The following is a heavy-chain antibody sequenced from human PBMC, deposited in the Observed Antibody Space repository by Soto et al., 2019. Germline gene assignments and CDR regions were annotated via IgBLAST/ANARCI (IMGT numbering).Heavy chain of an antibody. CDR3: AKDLGGDGYNGDADY. Sequence: HPGGSLRLSCAASGFTFSSYAMSWVRQAPGKGLEWVSAISGSGGSTYYADSVKGRFTISRDNSKNTLYLQMNSLRAEDTAVYYCAKDLGGDGYNGDADYWGQGTLVTVS. CDR2: ISGSGGST. J-gene: IGHJ4*02. D-gene: IGHD3-16*01. CDR1: GFTFSSYA. V-gene: IGHV3-23*01.